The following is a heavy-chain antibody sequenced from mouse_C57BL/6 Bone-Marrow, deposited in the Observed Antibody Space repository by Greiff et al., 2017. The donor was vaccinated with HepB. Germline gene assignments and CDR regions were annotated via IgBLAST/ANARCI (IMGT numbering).Heavy chain of an antibody. CDR3: AREGRGITTVVATGGYFDV. Sequence: QVQLQQSGAELVMPGASVKLSCKASGYTFTSYWMHWVKQRPGQGLEWIGEIDPSDSYTNYNQKFKGKSTLTVDKSSSTAYMQLSSLTSEDSAVYYCAREGRGITTVVATGGYFDVWGTGTTVTVSS. D-gene: IGHD1-1*01. CDR2: IDPSDSYT. CDR1: GYTFTSYW. J-gene: IGHJ1*03. V-gene: IGHV1-69*01.